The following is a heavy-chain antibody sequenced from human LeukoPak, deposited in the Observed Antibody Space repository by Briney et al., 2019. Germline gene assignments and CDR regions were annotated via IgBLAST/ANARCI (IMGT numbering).Heavy chain of an antibody. CDR1: GFTFSSYS. J-gene: IGHJ5*02. CDR2: ISSSSSTI. Sequence: PGGSLRLSCAASGFTFSSYSMNWVRQPPGKGLEWVSYISSSSSTIYYADSVKGRFTISRDNAKNSLYLRMNSLRDEDTAVYYCARGSSGWYGFDPWGQGTLVTVSS. CDR3: ARGSSGWYGFDP. D-gene: IGHD6-19*01. V-gene: IGHV3-48*02.